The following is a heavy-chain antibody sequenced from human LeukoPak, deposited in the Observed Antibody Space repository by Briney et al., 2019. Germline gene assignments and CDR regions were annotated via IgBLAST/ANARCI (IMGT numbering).Heavy chain of an antibody. CDR3: ARDERFSYGDNHYPDLGY. CDR2: INPNSGGT. CDR1: GYTFTGYY. Sequence: ASVKVSCKASGYTFTGYYMHWVRQAPGQGLEWMGWINPNSGGTNYAQKFQGRVTLTRDTSIRTTYMELSSLRSDDTAVYYCARDERFSYGDNHYPDLGYWGQGTLVTVSS. D-gene: IGHD4/OR15-4a*01. V-gene: IGHV1-2*02. J-gene: IGHJ4*02.